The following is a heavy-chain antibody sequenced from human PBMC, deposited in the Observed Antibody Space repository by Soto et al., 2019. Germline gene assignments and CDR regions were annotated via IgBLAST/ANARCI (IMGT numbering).Heavy chain of an antibody. CDR1: GFTFTSYA. V-gene: IGHV3-23*01. Sequence: GGSLRLSCAASGFTFTSYAMTWVRQAPGKGLEWVSTSSGSGGNTYYTDSVKGRFTISRDNSKHTLYLQMNSLRAEDTAIYFCARDMYTSGWFRFDPWGQGTLVTVSS. CDR3: ARDMYTSGWFRFDP. CDR2: SSGSGGNT. J-gene: IGHJ5*02. D-gene: IGHD6-19*01.